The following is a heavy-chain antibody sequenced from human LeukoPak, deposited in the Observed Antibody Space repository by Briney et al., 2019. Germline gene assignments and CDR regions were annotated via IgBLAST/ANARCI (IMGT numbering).Heavy chain of an antibody. V-gene: IGHV3-7*01. CDR1: GFTFSGYS. CDR2: IKQDGSEK. J-gene: IGHJ4*02. Sequence: GGSLRLSCAGSGFTFSGYSLNWVRQAPGKGLEWVANIKQDGSEKYYVDSVKGRFTISRDNVKSSLYLQMNSLRVEDTAVYYCARLVVGAIDYWGQGTLVTVSS. CDR3: ARLVVGAIDY. D-gene: IGHD1-26*01.